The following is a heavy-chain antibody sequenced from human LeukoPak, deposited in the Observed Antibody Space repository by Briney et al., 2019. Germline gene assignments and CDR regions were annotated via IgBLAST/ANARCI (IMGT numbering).Heavy chain of an antibody. J-gene: IGHJ4*02. CDR1: GDSVSSNSDA. V-gene: IGHV6-1*01. D-gene: IGHD3-10*01. CDR3: ARAFILWFGELIIDY. CDR2: TYYRSKWYN. Sequence: SQTLSLTCAICGDSVSSNSDAWNRITQSPSRGLEWLRRTYYRSKWYNDYAVSVKSRITINPGTSKNQCSLQLNSVTPEDTAVYYCARAFILWFGELIIDYWGQGTLVTVSS.